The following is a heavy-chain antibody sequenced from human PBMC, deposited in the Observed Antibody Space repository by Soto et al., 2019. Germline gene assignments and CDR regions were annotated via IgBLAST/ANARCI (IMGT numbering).Heavy chain of an antibody. J-gene: IGHJ4*02. CDR3: AREPEAYYDILTGYSLAYYFDY. CDR1: GFSFSSYT. V-gene: IGHV3-48*01. D-gene: IGHD3-9*01. Sequence: EVHLVESGGGLVQPGGSLRLSCAASGFSFSSYTMNWVRQAPGKGLEWVSHISSSSTTIYYAASVKGRFTISRDDAKNSLYLQMNSLRAEDTAVYYCAREPEAYYDILTGYSLAYYFDYWGQGTLVTVSS. CDR2: ISSSSTTI.